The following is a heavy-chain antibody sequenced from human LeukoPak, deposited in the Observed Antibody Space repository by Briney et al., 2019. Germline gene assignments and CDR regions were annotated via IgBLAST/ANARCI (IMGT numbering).Heavy chain of an antibody. V-gene: IGHV1-46*01. CDR3: PRDLTYYSGYAPVYYYYGMDV. CDR2: INPSGGST. D-gene: IGHD5-12*01. J-gene: IGHJ6*02. Sequence: GASVKVSCKASGYSFTSYYMHWVRQAPGQGLEWVGIINPSGGSTSYAQKFQGRVPMTRDTSTSTVYMELRSLRSEDTAVYYCPRDLTYYSGYAPVYYYYGMDVWGQGTTVTVSS. CDR1: GYSFTSYY.